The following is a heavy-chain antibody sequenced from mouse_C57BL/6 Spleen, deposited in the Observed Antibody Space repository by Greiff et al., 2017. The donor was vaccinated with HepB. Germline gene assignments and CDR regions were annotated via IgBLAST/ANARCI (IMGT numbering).Heavy chain of an antibody. CDR2: IYPGDGDT. CDR3: ASTMITGYYFDY. CDR1: GYAFSSSW. Sequence: QVQLQQSGPELVKPGASVKISCKASGYAFSSSWMNWVKQRPGKGLEWIGRIYPGDGDTNYNGKFKGKATLTADKSSSTAYMQLSSLTSEDSAVYFCASTMITGYYFDYWGQGTTLTVSS. D-gene: IGHD2-4*01. V-gene: IGHV1-82*01. J-gene: IGHJ2*01.